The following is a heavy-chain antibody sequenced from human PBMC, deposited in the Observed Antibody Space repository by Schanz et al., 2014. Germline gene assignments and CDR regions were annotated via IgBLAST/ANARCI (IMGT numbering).Heavy chain of an antibody. CDR1: GFTFTNYA. CDR2: ISGSGGST. CDR3: ARNRGSGGQNWYFDL. D-gene: IGHD1-26*01. Sequence: DVQLLESGGGLVQPGGSLRLSCAASGFTFTNYAMSWVRQAPGKGLEWVSAISGSGGSTYYADSVKGRFTISRDNSKNTLYLQMDSLRAEDTAVYYCARNRGSGGQNWYFDLWGRGTLVTVSS. J-gene: IGHJ2*01. V-gene: IGHV3-23*01.